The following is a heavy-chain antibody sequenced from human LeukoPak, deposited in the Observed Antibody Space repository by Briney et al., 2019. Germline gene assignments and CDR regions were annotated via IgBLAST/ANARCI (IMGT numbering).Heavy chain of an antibody. Sequence: WLGRTYYRSKWYNDYTVSVKSRITINPDTSKNQFSLQLNSVTPEDTAVYYCARLFRVSLDYWGQGTLVTVSS. J-gene: IGHJ4*02. D-gene: IGHD2-21*01. CDR2: TYYRSKWYN. CDR3: ARLFRVSLDY. V-gene: IGHV6-1*01.